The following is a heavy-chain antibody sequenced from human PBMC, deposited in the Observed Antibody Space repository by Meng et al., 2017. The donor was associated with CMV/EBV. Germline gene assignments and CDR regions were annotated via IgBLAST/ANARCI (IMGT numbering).Heavy chain of an antibody. J-gene: IGHJ4*02. CDR1: GYTFTSYY. V-gene: IGHV1-46*01. CDR2: INPSGGST. Sequence: VQVVQSGGEVKRPGASVKVSCKASGYTFTSYYMHWVRRAPGQGLEWMGIINPSGGSTSCAQKFQGRVTMTRDTSTSTVYMELSSLRSEDTAVYYCALAEYSSSLFDYWGQGTLVTVSS. CDR3: ALAEYSSSLFDY. D-gene: IGHD6-13*01.